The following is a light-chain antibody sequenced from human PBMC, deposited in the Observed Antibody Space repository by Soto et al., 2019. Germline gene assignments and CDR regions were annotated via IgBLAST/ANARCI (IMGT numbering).Light chain of an antibody. CDR3: LQHNTYPYT. J-gene: IGKJ2*01. CDR2: DTS. CDR1: QDISRF. Sequence: DVHMIQSTSAMSASVGDRVTITCRASQDISRFLAWFQQKPGKAPERLIYDTSTLQVGVPSRFSGGGSGTEFPLSISGLQPDDSATYYCLQHNTYPYTFGQGTKLEIK. V-gene: IGKV1-17*03.